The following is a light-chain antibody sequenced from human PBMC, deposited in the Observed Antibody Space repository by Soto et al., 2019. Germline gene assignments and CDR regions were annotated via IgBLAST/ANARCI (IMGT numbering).Light chain of an antibody. CDR3: SSYTSSSTYV. V-gene: IGLV2-14*01. CDR1: SSDVGGYNY. Sequence: QSVLTQPASVSGSPGQSITISCTGTSSDVGGYNYVSWYQQHPGKAPKLMIYEVSNRPSGVSNRFSGSKSGNTASLTISGLHAEDAADYYCSSYTSSSTYVFGTGTQLTVL. J-gene: IGLJ1*01. CDR2: EVS.